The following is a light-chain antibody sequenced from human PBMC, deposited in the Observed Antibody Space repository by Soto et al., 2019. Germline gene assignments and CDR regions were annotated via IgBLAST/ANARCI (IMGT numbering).Light chain of an antibody. CDR3: STWDDRLNGVV. J-gene: IGLJ2*01. CDR1: SSNIGGNV. CDR2: RNN. V-gene: IGLV1-44*01. Sequence: QSVLTQPPSASATPGQRVTISCSGTSSNIGGNVVNWYQQLPRTAPKVLIYRNNYRPSGVPDRFSGSTSGTSASLAIGGQQYEDEADYYCSTWDDRLNGVVFGGGTKLTVL.